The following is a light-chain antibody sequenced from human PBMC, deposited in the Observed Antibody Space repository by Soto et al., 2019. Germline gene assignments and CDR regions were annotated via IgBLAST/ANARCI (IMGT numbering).Light chain of an antibody. CDR2: AAS. V-gene: IGKV1-39*01. CDR3: QQGYSTVLYT. J-gene: IGKJ2*01. Sequence: DIQLTQSPPSLSATVGDRVTITCRASQTIDSYLNWFQQKPGMAPKLLIYAASKLQSGVPSRFRGSGSGTDFTLTISSLQXXXXATYYCQQGYSTVLYTFGQGTKVDIK. CDR1: QTIDSY.